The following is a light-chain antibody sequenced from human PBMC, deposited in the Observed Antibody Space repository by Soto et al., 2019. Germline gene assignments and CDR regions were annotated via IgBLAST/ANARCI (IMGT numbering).Light chain of an antibody. CDR2: DAS. CDR3: QQSYVDPIT. J-gene: IGKJ5*01. Sequence: DIQMTQSPSSLSASVGNRVTITCRASQSISTYLNWYQKKPGKAPNLLIYDASRLQSGVPSRFSGSGGGTDFTLSISSVQPEDFATYFCQQSYVDPITFXQGTRMEIK. CDR1: QSISTY. V-gene: IGKV1-39*01.